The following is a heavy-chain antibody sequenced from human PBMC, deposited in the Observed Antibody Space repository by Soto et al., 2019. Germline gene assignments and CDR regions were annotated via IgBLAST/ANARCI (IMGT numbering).Heavy chain of an antibody. J-gene: IGHJ6*03. CDR1: GFTFGSYS. CDR3: ARTSLELPPVAVYYYYMDV. CDR2: ISSSSSYI. Sequence: GGSLRLSCAASGFTFGSYSMNWVRQAPGKGLEWVSSISSSSSYIYYADSVKGRFTISRDNAKNSLYLQMNSLRAEDTAVYYCARTSLELPPVAVYYYYMDVWGKGTTVTVSS. D-gene: IGHD1-7*01. V-gene: IGHV3-21*01.